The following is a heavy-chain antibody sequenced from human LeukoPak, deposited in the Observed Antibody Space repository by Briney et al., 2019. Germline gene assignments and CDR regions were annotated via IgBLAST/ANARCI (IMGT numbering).Heavy chain of an antibody. Sequence: GGSLRLSCAASGFTFHDYAMHWVRQVPGKGLEWVSGITGNSGSVLYADSVRGRFTISRDNAKNSLYLQMNSLRPEDMAFYYCAKGLGVACLIVDAIDMWGQGTMVTV. CDR2: ITGNSGSV. V-gene: IGHV3-9*03. D-gene: IGHD3/OR15-3a*01. CDR3: AKGLGVACLIVDAIDM. CDR1: GFTFHDYA. J-gene: IGHJ3*02.